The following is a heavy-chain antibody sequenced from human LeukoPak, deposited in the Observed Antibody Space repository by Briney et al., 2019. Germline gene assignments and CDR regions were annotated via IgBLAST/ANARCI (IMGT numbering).Heavy chain of an antibody. J-gene: IGHJ4*02. V-gene: IGHV3-74*01. D-gene: IGHD3-3*01. CDR3: AIYDYDFWRLDY. Sequence: PGGSLRLSCAASGFTFSSYWMHWVRQAPGKGLVWASRISSDGSSTSYADSVKGRFTISRDNAKNTLYLQMNSLRAEDTAVYYCAIYDYDFWRLDYWGQGTLVIVSS. CDR1: GFTFSSYW. CDR2: ISSDGSST.